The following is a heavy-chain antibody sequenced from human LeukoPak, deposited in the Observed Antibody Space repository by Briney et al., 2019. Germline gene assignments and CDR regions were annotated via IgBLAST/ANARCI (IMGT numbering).Heavy chain of an antibody. CDR3: ARSAFGDYSFDY. CDR1: GGSFSGYY. D-gene: IGHD3-16*01. V-gene: IGHV4-34*12. J-gene: IGHJ4*02. Sequence: SETLSLTCAVYGGSFSGYYWSWIRQPPGKGLEWIGYIFHSGSTNSNPSLKSRVTISVDTSKNQFSLKLSSVTAADTAVYYCARSAFGDYSFDYWGQGTLVTVSS. CDR2: IFHSGST.